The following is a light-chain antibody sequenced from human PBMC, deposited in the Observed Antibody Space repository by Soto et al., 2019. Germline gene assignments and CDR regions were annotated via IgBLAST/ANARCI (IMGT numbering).Light chain of an antibody. CDR3: LQDYTYPRT. CDR1: QGIRND. J-gene: IGKJ1*01. Sequence: AIPISPSTSSLSASVGDRVNITCRTSQGIRNDLAWYQQRPGAAPKLLIFASSNLQTGVPSRFRGSGSGTDFTLTISSLLPDDFATYYCLQDYTYPRTFGQGTKVDIK. V-gene: IGKV1-6*01. CDR2: ASS.